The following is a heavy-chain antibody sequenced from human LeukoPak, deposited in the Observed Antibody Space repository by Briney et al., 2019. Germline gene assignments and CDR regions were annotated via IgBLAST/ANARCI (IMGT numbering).Heavy chain of an antibody. V-gene: IGHV3-23*01. CDR2: ISGSGGST. CDR1: GFTFSSYA. J-gene: IGHJ4*02. D-gene: IGHD3-22*01. CDR3: AKQRYYYDSSGEQRQYYFDY. Sequence: GGSLRLSCAASGFTFSSYAMSWVRQAPGKGLEWVSAISGSGGSTYYADFVKGRFTISRDNSKNTLYLQMNSLRAEDTAVYYCAKQRYYYDSSGEQRQYYFDYWGQGTLVTVSS.